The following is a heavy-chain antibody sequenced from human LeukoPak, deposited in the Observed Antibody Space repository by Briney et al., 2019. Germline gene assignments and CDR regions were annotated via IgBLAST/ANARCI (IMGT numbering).Heavy chain of an antibody. Sequence: SETLSLTCTVSGGSISSDYWSWIRQPPGKGLEWIGCVYNSGSTNCNPSLKSRVTISVDTSKNQFSLRLSSVTAADTAVYYCARHESIVVVVAARGFDHWGQGIMVTVSS. V-gene: IGHV4-59*01. D-gene: IGHD2-15*01. CDR2: VYNSGST. J-gene: IGHJ4*02. CDR3: ARHESIVVVVAARGFDH. CDR1: GGSISSDY.